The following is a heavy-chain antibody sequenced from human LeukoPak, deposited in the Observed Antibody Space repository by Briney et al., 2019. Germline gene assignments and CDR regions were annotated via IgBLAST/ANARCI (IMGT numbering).Heavy chain of an antibody. D-gene: IGHD2-15*01. CDR3: ARVGSGGNCN. V-gene: IGHV3-74*01. Sequence: GGSLRLSCAASGFTFSSYWMHCVRHPPGKGPVWVSRINSAGTTTSYADSVKGRFTVSRDNAKNTLYLQMNSLRAEDTAVYYCARVGSGGNCNWGQGTLVTVSS. CDR2: INSAGTTT. J-gene: IGHJ4*02. CDR1: GFTFSSYW.